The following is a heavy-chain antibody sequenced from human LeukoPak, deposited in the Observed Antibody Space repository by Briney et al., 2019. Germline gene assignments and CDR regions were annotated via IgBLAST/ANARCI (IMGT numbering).Heavy chain of an antibody. CDR3: ARENSGSYYQFDY. D-gene: IGHD1-26*01. Sequence: PGGSLRLSCAASGFAFNTYSMNWVRQAPGKGLEWVSFIFSSSTYIYYTDSVKGRFTISRDNAKNSLSLQMNSLRAEDTAVYYCARENSGSYYQFDYWGQGTLVTVSS. J-gene: IGHJ4*02. CDR2: IFSSSTYI. V-gene: IGHV3-21*01. CDR1: GFAFNTYS.